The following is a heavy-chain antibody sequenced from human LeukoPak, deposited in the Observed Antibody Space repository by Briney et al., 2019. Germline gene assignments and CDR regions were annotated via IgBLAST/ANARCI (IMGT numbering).Heavy chain of an antibody. V-gene: IGHV4-4*07. CDR3: ARMDTAMTSYYYGMDV. Sequence: SETLSLTCTVSGGSISSYYWSWIRQPAGKGLEWIGRIYTSGSTNYNPSLKSRVTMSVDTSKNQFSLKLSSVTAADTAVYYCARMDTAMTSYYYGMDVWGQGTTVTVSS. J-gene: IGHJ6*02. CDR1: GGSISSYY. CDR2: IYTSGST. D-gene: IGHD5-18*01.